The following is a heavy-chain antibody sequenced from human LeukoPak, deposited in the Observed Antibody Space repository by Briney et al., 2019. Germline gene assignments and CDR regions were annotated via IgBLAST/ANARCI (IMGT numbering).Heavy chain of an antibody. V-gene: IGHV1-18*01. CDR1: GYTFTSYG. D-gene: IGHD1-26*01. J-gene: IGHJ3*02. Sequence: ASVKVSCKASGYTFTSYGISWVRQAPGQGLEWMGWISVYNGNTIYAQNLQGRVTMTTDTSTGTAYMELRSLRSDDTAVYYCARTSASGGKPGRSAFDIWGQGTMVTVSS. CDR3: ARTSASGGKPGRSAFDI. CDR2: ISVYNGNT.